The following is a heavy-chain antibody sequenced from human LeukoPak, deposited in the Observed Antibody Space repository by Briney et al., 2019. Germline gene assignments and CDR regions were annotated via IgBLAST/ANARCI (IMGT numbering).Heavy chain of an antibody. V-gene: IGHV3-23*01. D-gene: IGHD7-27*01. Sequence: GGSLRLSCAASGFTFSTYTMYWVRHPPGKGLEWVSIIGSGGGGIHYADSVKGRFTISRDNSKNALYLQMNSLRVEDTAVYYCAIDPNWGTHSWGQGVLVTVSS. CDR1: GFTFSTYT. CDR3: AIDPNWGTHS. J-gene: IGHJ4*02. CDR2: IGSGGGGI.